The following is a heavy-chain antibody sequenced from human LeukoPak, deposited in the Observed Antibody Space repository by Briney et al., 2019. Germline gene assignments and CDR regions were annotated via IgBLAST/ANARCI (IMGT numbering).Heavy chain of an antibody. CDR3: ARQMTAFDY. CDR2: IYTSGST. J-gene: IGHJ4*02. CDR1: GGSISSGSYY. Sequence: SETLSLTCTVSGGSISSGSYYWSWIRQPAGKGLEWIGRIYTSGSTNYNPSLKSRVTISVDTSKNQFSLKLSSVTAADTAVYYCARQMTAFDYWGQGTLVTVSS. V-gene: IGHV4-61*02.